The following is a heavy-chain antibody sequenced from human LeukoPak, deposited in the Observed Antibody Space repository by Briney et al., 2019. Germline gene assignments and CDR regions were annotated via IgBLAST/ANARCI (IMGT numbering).Heavy chain of an antibody. J-gene: IGHJ4*02. CDR3: ARDESRDGYNLFDY. CDR2: INPNSGGT. D-gene: IGHD5-24*01. CDR1: GYTFTGYY. Sequence: ASVKVSCKASGYTFTGYYMHWVRQAPGQGLEWMGWINPNSGGTNYAHKFQGRVTMTRDTSISTAYMELSRLRSDDTAVYYCARDESRDGYNLFDYWGQGTLVTVSS. V-gene: IGHV1-2*02.